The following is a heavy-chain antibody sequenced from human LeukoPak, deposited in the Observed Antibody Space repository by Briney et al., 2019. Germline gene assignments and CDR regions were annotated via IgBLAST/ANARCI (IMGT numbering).Heavy chain of an antibody. CDR1: GYTFTGYY. CDR3: ARVPRAGSRLDH. Sequence: ASVTVSCMASGYTFTGYYMHWVGQAPGPGREWMGRINPNSGGTNYAHQLHGRVTMTRDTSISPAYMEVSRLRSDDTAVYYWARVPRAGSRLDHWGQGTLSPCLQ. D-gene: IGHD6-13*01. CDR2: INPNSGGT. J-gene: IGHJ5*02. V-gene: IGHV1-2*02.